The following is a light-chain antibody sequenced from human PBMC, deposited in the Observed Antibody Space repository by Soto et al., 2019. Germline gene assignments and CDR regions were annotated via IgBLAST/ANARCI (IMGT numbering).Light chain of an antibody. CDR3: CSFAGTTTYVV. CDR1: SSDVGSYNL. V-gene: IGLV2-23*02. Sequence: QSVLTQPASVSGSSGQSITISCTGTSSDVGSYNLVSWFQQHPGKAPKLMIYEVNKRPSGVSNRFSGSKSGYTASLTISGLQAEDEAEDYCCSFAGTTTYVVFGGGTKLTVL. CDR2: EVN. J-gene: IGLJ2*01.